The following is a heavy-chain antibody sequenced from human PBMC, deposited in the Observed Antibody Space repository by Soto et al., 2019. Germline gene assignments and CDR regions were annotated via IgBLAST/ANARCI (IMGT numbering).Heavy chain of an antibody. D-gene: IGHD2-15*01. Sequence: PVGSLRLSCAASGFTFSSYAMHWVRQAPGKGLEWVAVISYDGSNKYYADSVKGRFTISRDNSKNTLYLQMNSLRAEDTAVYYCARDLWDIVVVVAATGHGMDVWGQGTTVTVSS. CDR3: ARDLWDIVVVVAATGHGMDV. V-gene: IGHV3-30-3*01. CDR1: GFTFSSYA. CDR2: ISYDGSNK. J-gene: IGHJ6*02.